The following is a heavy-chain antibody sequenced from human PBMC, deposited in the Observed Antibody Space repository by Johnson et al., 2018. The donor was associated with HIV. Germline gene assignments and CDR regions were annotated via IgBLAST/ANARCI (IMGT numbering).Heavy chain of an antibody. D-gene: IGHD6-6*01. V-gene: IGHV3-7*05. CDR2: IKHDGSET. CDR3: AKDTDSSSSGAFDI. J-gene: IGHJ3*02. Sequence: VQLVESGGGVVQPGRSLRLSCAASGFTFSSYWMSWVRQAPGKGLEWVANIKHDGSETYYVDSVKGRFTISRDNAKNSLYLQMNSLRAEDTALYYCAKDTDSSSSGAFDIWGQGTMVTVSS. CDR1: GFTFSSYW.